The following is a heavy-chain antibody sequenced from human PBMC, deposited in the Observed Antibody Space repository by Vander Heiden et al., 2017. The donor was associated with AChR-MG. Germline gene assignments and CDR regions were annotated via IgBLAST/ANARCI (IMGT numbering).Heavy chain of an antibody. Sequence: EVQLLESGGGLVQPGESLSISCAASRSNNFDNFAINWVRQAPGRGLEWVSLISSSGAATYYADSVKGRFTISRDNSKNTLSFHMNSLRADDTAVYYCAKTFFYGSGTLDFPLFGLDVWGQGTTVTVSS. CDR3: AKTFFYGSGTLDFPLFGLDV. D-gene: IGHD3-10*01. J-gene: IGHJ6*02. V-gene: IGHV3-23*01. CDR1: RSNNFDNFA. CDR2: ISSSGAAT.